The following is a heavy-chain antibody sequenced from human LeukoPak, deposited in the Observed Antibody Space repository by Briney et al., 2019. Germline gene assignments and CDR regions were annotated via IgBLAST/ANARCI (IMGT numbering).Heavy chain of an antibody. CDR3: ARRPRKYYDILTGSKRVVYSSGWSFDY. D-gene: IGHD3-9*01. J-gene: IGHJ4*02. V-gene: IGHV4-4*07. Sequence: PSETLSLTCTVSGGSISSYYWSWIRQPAGKGLEWIGRIYTSGSTNYNPSLKSRVTISVDTSKNQFSLKLSSVTAADTAVYYCARRPRKYYDILTGSKRVVYSSGWSFDYWGQGTLVTVSS. CDR2: IYTSGST. CDR1: GGSISSYY.